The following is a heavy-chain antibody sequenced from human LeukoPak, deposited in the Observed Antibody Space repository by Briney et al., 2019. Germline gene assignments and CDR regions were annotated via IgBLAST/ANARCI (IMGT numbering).Heavy chain of an antibody. Sequence: PGGSLRLSCAVSGFTFTSYAMSWVRQAPGKGLEWVSFIYSGGSTHYSDSVKGRFTISRDNSKNTLYLQMNSLRAEDTAVYYCARRAGAYSHPYDYWGQGTLVTVSS. V-gene: IGHV3-53*01. CDR2: IYSGGST. CDR1: GFTFTSYA. D-gene: IGHD4/OR15-4a*01. J-gene: IGHJ4*02. CDR3: ARRAGAYSHPYDY.